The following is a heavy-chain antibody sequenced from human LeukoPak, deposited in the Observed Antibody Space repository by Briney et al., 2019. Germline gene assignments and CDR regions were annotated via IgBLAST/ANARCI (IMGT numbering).Heavy chain of an antibody. CDR3: ASQFWWAAVAGTTLDY. D-gene: IGHD6-19*01. CDR2: IKEDGSEK. CDR1: GFTFTTYT. J-gene: IGHJ4*02. V-gene: IGHV3-7*05. Sequence: PGGSLRLSCAASGFTFTTYTMNWVRQAPGGGLEWVANIKEDGSEKYYVASVKGRFTISRDNAKISLYLQMNSLRAEDTAVYYCASQFWWAAVAGTTLDYWGQGTLVTVSS.